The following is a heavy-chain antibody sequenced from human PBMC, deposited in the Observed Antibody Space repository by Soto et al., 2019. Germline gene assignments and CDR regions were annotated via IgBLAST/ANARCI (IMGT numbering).Heavy chain of an antibody. D-gene: IGHD2-15*01. Sequence: EVQLLESGGGLVEPGGSLRLSCAASGFTFRSYAMTWVRQAPGKGLEWVSYTGGGGVSTYYADSVKGRFTSSRDDSKNTLNLQMNSLRAEDTALYYCAKIVGRGSHHDAFDIWGQGTMVTVSS. CDR2: TGGGGVST. CDR1: GFTFRSYA. V-gene: IGHV3-23*01. J-gene: IGHJ3*02. CDR3: AKIVGRGSHHDAFDI.